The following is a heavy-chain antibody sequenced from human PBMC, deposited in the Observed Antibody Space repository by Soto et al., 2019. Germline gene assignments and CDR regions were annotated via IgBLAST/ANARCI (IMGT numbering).Heavy chain of an antibody. CDR3: ASGYSYGDYGMDV. CDR1: GFTFSSYE. J-gene: IGHJ6*02. Sequence: EVQLVESGGGLVQPGGSLRLSCAASGFTFSSYEMNWVRQAPGKGLEWVSYISSSGSTIYYADSVKGRFTISRDNAKNSLYLLMNSLRAEDTTVYYCASGYSYGDYGMDVWGQGTTVTVSS. D-gene: IGHD5-18*01. CDR2: ISSSGSTI. V-gene: IGHV3-48*03.